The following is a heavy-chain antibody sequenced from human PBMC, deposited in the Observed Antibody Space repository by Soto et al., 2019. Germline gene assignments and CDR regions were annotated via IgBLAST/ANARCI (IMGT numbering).Heavy chain of an antibody. CDR3: TRADVHCSGGTCYGITMDV. CDR1: GFTVSSKY. Sequence: EVQLVESGGGMVQPGGSLRLSCAASGFTVSSKYMSWVRQAPGKGLEWVSLTDRGGSSSYAASVKGRFTISRDQSENTLYLQMSTLGVEDTAVYYGTRADVHCSGGTCYGITMDVWGKRTTVTVSS. V-gene: IGHV3-66*01. D-gene: IGHD2-15*01. J-gene: IGHJ6*03. CDR2: TDRGGSS.